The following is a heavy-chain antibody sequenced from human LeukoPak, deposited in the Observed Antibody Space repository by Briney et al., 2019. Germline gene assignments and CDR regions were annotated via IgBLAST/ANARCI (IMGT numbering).Heavy chain of an antibody. CDR2: IYYSGST. CDR1: GGSISSSSYY. D-gene: IGHD1-26*01. J-gene: IGHJ4*02. CDR3: ARREWETGDFDY. V-gene: IGHV4-39*07. Sequence: SETLSLTCTVSGGSISSSSYYWGWIRQPPGKGLEWIGSIYYSGSTNYNPSLKSRVTLSGDTSKNQFSLKLSSVTAADTAVYYCARREWETGDFDYWGQGTLVTVSS.